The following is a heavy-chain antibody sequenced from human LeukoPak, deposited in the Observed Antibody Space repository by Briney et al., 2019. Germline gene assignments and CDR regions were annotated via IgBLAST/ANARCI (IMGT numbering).Heavy chain of an antibody. Sequence: GGSLRVSCAASGYTFSNYAMNWVRQAPGKGLEWVSYISSSGSTIYYADSVKGRFTISRDNAKNSLYLQMNSLRAEDTAVYYFAELGITMIGGVWGKGTTVTISS. D-gene: IGHD3-10*02. CDR2: ISSSGSTI. V-gene: IGHV3-48*03. CDR1: GYTFSNYA. CDR3: AELGITMIGGV. J-gene: IGHJ6*04.